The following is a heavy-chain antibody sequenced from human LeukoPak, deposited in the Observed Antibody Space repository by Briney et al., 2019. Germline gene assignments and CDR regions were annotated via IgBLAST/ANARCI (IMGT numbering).Heavy chain of an antibody. CDR3: ATVSYYGSARGNWFDP. CDR2: FDPEDGET. CDR1: GYTLTELS. D-gene: IGHD3-10*01. V-gene: IGHV1-24*01. J-gene: IGHJ5*02. Sequence: ASVKVSCKVSGYTLTELSMHWVRQAPGKGLEWMGGFDPEDGETIYGQKFQGRVTMTEDTSTDTAYMELSSLRSEDTAVYYCATVSYYGSARGNWFDPWGQGTLVTVSS.